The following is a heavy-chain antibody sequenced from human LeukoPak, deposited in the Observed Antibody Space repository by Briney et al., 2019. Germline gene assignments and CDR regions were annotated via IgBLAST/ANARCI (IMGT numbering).Heavy chain of an antibody. CDR3: ARILLWPGGWFDP. V-gene: IGHV4-61*02. J-gene: IGHJ5*02. CDR2: IYTSGST. CDR1: GGSISSGSYY. D-gene: IGHD3-10*01. Sequence: SETLSLTCTVSGGSISSGSYYWSWIRQPAGKGLEWIGRIYTSGSTNYNPSLKSRVTISVDTSKNQFSLKLSSVTAADTAVYYCARILLWPGGWFDPWGQGTLVTVSS.